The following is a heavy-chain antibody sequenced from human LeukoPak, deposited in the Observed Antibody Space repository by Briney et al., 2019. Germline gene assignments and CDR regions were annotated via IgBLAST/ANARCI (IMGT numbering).Heavy chain of an antibody. CDR3: ARGGSWYPFDY. CDR1: GGTFSSYA. V-gene: IGHV1-69*04. CDR2: IIPILGIA. Sequence: ASVKVSCKASGGTFSSYAISWVRQAPGQGLEWMGRIIPILGIANYAQKFQGRVTITADKSTSTAYMELSSLRSEDTAVYYCARGGSWYPFDYWGQGTLVTVSS. J-gene: IGHJ4*02. D-gene: IGHD6-13*01.